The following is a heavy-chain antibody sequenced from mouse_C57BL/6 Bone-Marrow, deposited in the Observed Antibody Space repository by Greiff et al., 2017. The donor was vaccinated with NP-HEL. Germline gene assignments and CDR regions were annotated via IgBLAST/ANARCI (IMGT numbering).Heavy chain of an antibody. CDR2: IDPSDSYT. D-gene: IGHD3-1*01. CDR1: GYTFTSYW. CDR3: ARGGTAWGFAY. V-gene: IGHV1-69*01. Sequence: QVQLQQPGAELVMPGASVKLSCKASGYTFTSYWMHWVKQRPGQGLEWIGEIDPSDSYTNYNQKFKGKSTLTVDKSSSTAYMQLSSLTSEDSAVYYCARGGTAWGFAYWGQGTLVTVSA. J-gene: IGHJ3*01.